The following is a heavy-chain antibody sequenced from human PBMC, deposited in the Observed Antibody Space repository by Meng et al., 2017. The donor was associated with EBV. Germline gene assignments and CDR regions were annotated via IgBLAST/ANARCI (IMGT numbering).Heavy chain of an antibody. Sequence: QLQLQESGPGLVKPSETLSLTGAVYGGSVNGYFWSWIRQPPGKGLEWFGELHHSGSTNYNPSLKSRLRISVDTSKNQFSLNLTSVTAADTAVYYCARVSPKRYFDYLAPPDYWGQGTLVTVSS. CDR2: LHHSGST. V-gene: IGHV4-34*10. CDR1: GGSVNGYF. CDR3: ARVSPKRYFDYLAPPDY. D-gene: IGHD3-9*01. J-gene: IGHJ4*02.